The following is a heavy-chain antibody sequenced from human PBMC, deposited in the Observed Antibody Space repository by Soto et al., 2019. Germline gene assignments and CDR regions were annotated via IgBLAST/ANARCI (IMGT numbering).Heavy chain of an antibody. CDR2: ISYDGSNK. D-gene: IGHD1-20*01. Sequence: QVQLVESGGGVVQPGRSLRLSCAASGFTFSSYAMHWVRQAPGKGLEWVAVISYDGSNKYYADSVKGRFTISRDNSKNTLYLHMNSLRAEDTAVYYCARDIGITGTPGLDYWGQGTLVTVSS. V-gene: IGHV3-30-3*01. CDR1: GFTFSSYA. J-gene: IGHJ4*02. CDR3: ARDIGITGTPGLDY.